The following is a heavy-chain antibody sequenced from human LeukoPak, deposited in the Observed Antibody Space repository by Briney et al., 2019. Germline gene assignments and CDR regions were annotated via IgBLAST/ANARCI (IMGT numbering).Heavy chain of an antibody. CDR1: GFTFSSYA. CDR2: ISGSGGST. CDR3: AKDYPYYYDSSGYYYY. J-gene: IGHJ4*02. Sequence: GGSLRLSCAASGFTFSSYAMSWVRQAPGKGLEWVSAISGSGGSTYYADSVKGRFTISRDNSKNTLYPQMNSLRAEDTAVYYCAKDYPYYYDSSGYYYYWGQGTLVTVSS. D-gene: IGHD3-22*01. V-gene: IGHV3-23*01.